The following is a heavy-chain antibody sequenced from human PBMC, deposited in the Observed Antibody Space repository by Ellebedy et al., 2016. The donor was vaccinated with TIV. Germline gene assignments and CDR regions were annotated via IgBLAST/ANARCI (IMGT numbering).Heavy chain of an antibody. V-gene: IGHV1-46*01. CDR2: INPSGGST. CDR3: ARVLRSGSYRDAFDI. J-gene: IGHJ3*02. Sequence: ASVKVSXKASGYTYTSYYMHWVRQAPGQGLEWMGIINPSGGSTSYAQKFQGRVTMTRDTSTSTVYMELSSLRSEDTAVYYCARVLRSGSYRDAFDIWGQGTMVTVSS. D-gene: IGHD1-26*01. CDR1: GYTYTSYY.